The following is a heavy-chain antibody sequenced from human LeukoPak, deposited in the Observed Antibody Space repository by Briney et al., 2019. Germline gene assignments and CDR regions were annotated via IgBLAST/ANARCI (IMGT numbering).Heavy chain of an antibody. D-gene: IGHD5-18*01. CDR1: GFTFSSYW. CDR2: INSDGSST. Sequence: GGSLRLSCAASGFTFSSYWMHWVRQAPGRGLVWVSRINSDGSSTSYADSVKGRFTISRDNAKNTLYLQMNSLRAEDTAVYYCASLSGYSYGVDYWGQGTLVTVSS. CDR3: ASLSGYSYGVDY. V-gene: IGHV3-74*01. J-gene: IGHJ4*02.